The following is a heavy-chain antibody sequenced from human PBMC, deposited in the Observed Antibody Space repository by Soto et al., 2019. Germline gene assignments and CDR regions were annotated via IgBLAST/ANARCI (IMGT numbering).Heavy chain of an antibody. CDR2: ISPSGTST. CDR3: ARGHQGLEF. Sequence: QVQLVESGGGLVKPGGSLRLSCAASGLIFSDFYMRWIRQAPCEGPAWVSYISPSGTSTSYADSVKGRFTISRDNAKNSLYLQMNSLRAEDTAVYYCARGHQGLEFWGQGTTVTVSS. J-gene: IGHJ6*02. V-gene: IGHV3-11*01. CDR1: GLIFSDFY.